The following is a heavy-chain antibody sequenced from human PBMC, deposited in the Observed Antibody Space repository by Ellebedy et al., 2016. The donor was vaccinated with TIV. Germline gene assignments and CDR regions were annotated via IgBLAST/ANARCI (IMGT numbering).Heavy chain of an antibody. CDR3: ARHGGTVVEYSSSGFDY. J-gene: IGHJ4*02. Sequence: GESLKISCKGSGYSFTSYWIGWVRQMPGKGLEWMGIIYPGDSDTRYSPSFQGQVTISADKSISTAYLQWSSLKASDTAMYYCARHGGTVVEYSSSGFDYWGQGTLVTVSS. D-gene: IGHD6-6*01. V-gene: IGHV5-51*01. CDR2: IYPGDSDT. CDR1: GYSFTSYW.